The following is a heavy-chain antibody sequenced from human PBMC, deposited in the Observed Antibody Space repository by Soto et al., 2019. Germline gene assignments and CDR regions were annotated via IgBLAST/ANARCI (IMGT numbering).Heavy chain of an antibody. CDR2: TIPMFGTA. J-gene: IGHJ6*02. Sequence: QVQLVQSGAEVKKPGSSVKVSCKASGGTFSSYAISWVRQARGQGLEWMGGTIPMFGTANYAQKFQGRVTIAAGEPTSTAYMERSSVGSEDTAGYYCARDGGYSGYDRTIYYYGMDVWGQGTTVTVSS. V-gene: IGHV1-69*12. D-gene: IGHD5-12*01. CDR3: ARDGGYSGYDRTIYYYGMDV. CDR1: GGTFSSYA.